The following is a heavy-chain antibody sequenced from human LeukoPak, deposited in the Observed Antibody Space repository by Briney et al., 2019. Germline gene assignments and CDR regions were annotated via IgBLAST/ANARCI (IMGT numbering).Heavy chain of an antibody. CDR2: IYPGDSDT. D-gene: IGHD6-13*01. V-gene: IGHV5-51*01. CDR3: ARRLTHPDIAAAKPPPYYHYGLDV. CDR1: GYRFTRYW. Sequence: GESLKISCKGSGYRFTRYWIGWVRQMPGKGLEWMGIIYPGDSDTRYSPSFQGQVTISADKSISTAYLPWSSLKASDTATYYCARRLTHPDIAAAKPPPYYHYGLDVWGQGTTVTVSS. J-gene: IGHJ6*02.